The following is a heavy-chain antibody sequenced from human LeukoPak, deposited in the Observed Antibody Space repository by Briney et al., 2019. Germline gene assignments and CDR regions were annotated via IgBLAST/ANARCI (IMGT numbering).Heavy chain of an antibody. V-gene: IGHV1-18*01. Sequence: ASVKVSCKASGYTFTSYGISWMRQAPGQGLEWMGWISAYNGNTNYAQKLQGRVTMTTDTSTSTAYMELRSLRSDDTAVYYCARDGLTGTTGDWFDPWGQGTLVTVSS. CDR2: ISAYNGNT. CDR3: ARDGLTGTTGDWFDP. D-gene: IGHD1-7*01. CDR1: GYTFTSYG. J-gene: IGHJ5*02.